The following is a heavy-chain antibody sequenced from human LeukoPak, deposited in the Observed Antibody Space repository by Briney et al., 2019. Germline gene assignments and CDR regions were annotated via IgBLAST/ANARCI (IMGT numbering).Heavy chain of an antibody. D-gene: IGHD6-19*01. V-gene: IGHV1-69*13. CDR3: ARGITKDQWLVPY. J-gene: IGHJ4*02. Sequence: ASVKVSCKAPGGSFGRYAVSWVRQAPGQGLEWMGGIVPILGTANYAQKFQGRVTITADESTSTAYMELSSLRSEDTAVYYCARGITKDQWLVPYWGQGTLVTVSS. CDR1: GGSFGRYA. CDR2: IVPILGTA.